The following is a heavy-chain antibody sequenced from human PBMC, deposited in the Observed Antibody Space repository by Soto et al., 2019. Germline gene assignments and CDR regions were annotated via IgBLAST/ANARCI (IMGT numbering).Heavy chain of an antibody. D-gene: IGHD5-18*01. V-gene: IGHV1-2*02. CDR3: ARDRIQLWYDAFHI. J-gene: IGHJ3*02. CDR1: GYTFTGYD. CDR2: INPNSGGT. Sequence: QVQLVQSGAEVKKPGASVKVSCKASGYTFTGYDLHWVRQAPGQGLEGMGLINPNSGGTNYAQKFQGRGTMTRDTSISTAYMELSRLRSDDTAVYYCARDRIQLWYDAFHIWGQGTMVTVSS.